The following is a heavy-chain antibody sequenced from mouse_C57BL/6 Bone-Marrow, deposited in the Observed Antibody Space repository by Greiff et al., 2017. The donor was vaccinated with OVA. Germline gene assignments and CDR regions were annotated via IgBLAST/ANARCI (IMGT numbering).Heavy chain of an antibody. CDR3: TRSYYSNYVRFAY. Sequence: QVQLQQSGAELVRPGASVTLSCKASGYAFTDYEMHWVKQTPVHGLEWIGAIDPETGGTAYNQKFKGKAILTADKSSSTAYMEIRSLTSEDSAVYYCTRSYYSNYVRFAYWGQGTLVTVSA. V-gene: IGHV1-15*01. J-gene: IGHJ3*01. D-gene: IGHD2-5*01. CDR2: IDPETGGT. CDR1: GYAFTDYE.